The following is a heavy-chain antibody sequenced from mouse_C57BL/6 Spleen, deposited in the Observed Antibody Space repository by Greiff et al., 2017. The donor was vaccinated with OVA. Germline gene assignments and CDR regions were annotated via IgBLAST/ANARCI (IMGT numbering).Heavy chain of an antibody. J-gene: IGHJ2*01. Sequence: VQLQQPGAELVRPGSSVKLSCKASGYTFTSYWMHWVKQRPIQGLEWIGNIDPSDSETHYNQKFKDKATLTVDKSSSTAYMQLSSLTSEDSAVYYCAIDYYGSSPGYFDYWGQGTTLTVSS. D-gene: IGHD1-1*01. CDR3: AIDYYGSSPGYFDY. CDR1: GYTFTSYW. CDR2: IDPSDSET. V-gene: IGHV1-52*01.